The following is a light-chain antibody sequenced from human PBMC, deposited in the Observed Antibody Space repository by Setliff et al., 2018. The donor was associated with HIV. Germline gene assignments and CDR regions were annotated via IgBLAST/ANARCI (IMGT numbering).Light chain of an antibody. CDR1: SGSIASNY. CDR2: EDD. J-gene: IGLJ3*02. V-gene: IGLV6-57*01. Sequence: NFVLTQPHSVSESPGKTVTFSCTRSSGSIASNYVQWYQQRPGKSPVTVIYEDDQRPSGVPDRFSGSIDSSSNSASLTISDLKTEDEADYYCQSYDGRLIWVFGGGPKVTVL. CDR3: QSYDGRLIWV.